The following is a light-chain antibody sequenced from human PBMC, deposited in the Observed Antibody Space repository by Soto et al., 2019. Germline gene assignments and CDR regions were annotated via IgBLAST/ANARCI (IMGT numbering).Light chain of an antibody. Sequence: QSVLTQPASVSGSPGQSITISCTGTSSDVGGYNYVSWYRQHPGKAPKLLIYDVSNRPSGASNRFSGSKSGNTASLTISGLQAEDEADYYCSSYTGSTTLQSVFGTGTKVTVL. J-gene: IGLJ1*01. CDR3: SSYTGSTTLQSV. CDR1: SSDVGGYNY. CDR2: DVS. V-gene: IGLV2-14*01.